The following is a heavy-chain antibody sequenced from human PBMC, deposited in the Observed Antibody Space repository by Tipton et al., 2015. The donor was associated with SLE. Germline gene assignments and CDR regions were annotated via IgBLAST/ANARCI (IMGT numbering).Heavy chain of an antibody. J-gene: IGHJ6*02. CDR3: VRLLYNFEANYYYGMDV. V-gene: IGHV3-53*05. CDR2: MYTGGST. Sequence: SLRLSCAASGLNVRDNYMNWVRQAPGKGLEWVSVMYTGGSTYYADSAKGRFTISRDTSKNTLSLQMNSLRPEDTAVYYCVRLLYNFEANYYYGMDVWGQGTPVTVSS. D-gene: IGHD1-1*01. CDR1: GLNVRDNY.